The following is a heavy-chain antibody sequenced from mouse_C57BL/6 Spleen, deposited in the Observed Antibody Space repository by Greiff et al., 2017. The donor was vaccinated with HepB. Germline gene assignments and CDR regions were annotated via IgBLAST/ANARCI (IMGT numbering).Heavy chain of an antibody. Sequence: QVQLQQPGAELVMPGASVKLSCKASGYTFTSYWMHWVKQRPGQGLEWIGEIDPSDSYTNYNQKFKGKSTLTVDTSSSTAYMQLSSLTSEDSAVYYCARTVDGGRYWYFDVWGTGTTVTVSS. CDR1: GYTFTSYW. CDR2: IDPSDSYT. J-gene: IGHJ1*03. CDR3: ARTVDGGRYWYFDV. V-gene: IGHV1-69*01. D-gene: IGHD1-1*01.